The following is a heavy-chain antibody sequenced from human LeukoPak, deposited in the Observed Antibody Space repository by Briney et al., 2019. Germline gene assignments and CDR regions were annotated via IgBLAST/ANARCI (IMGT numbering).Heavy chain of an antibody. V-gene: IGHV4-38-2*01. CDR3: ARQGGSYYGY. J-gene: IGHJ4*02. Sequence: SETLSLTCAVSGYSISSGYYWGWIRQPPGKGLEWSGNIYHSGTTYYNPSLKSRVTISVDTSKNQFSLKMTSVTAADTAVYYCARQGGSYYGYWGQGTPVTVSS. CDR2: IYHSGTT. CDR1: GYSISSGYY. D-gene: IGHD1-26*01.